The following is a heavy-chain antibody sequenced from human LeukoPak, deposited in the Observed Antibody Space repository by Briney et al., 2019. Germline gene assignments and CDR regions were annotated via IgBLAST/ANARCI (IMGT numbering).Heavy chain of an antibody. CDR3: ARASESRYYYDSSGYLNY. V-gene: IGHV3-48*03. CDR1: GFTFSSYE. J-gene: IGHJ4*02. D-gene: IGHD3-22*01. Sequence: GGSLRLSCAASGFTFSSYEMNWVRQAPGKGLEWVSYISSSGSTIYYADSVKGRFTISRDNAKNSLYLQMNSLRAEGTAVYYCARASESRYYYDSSGYLNYWGQGTLVTVSS. CDR2: ISSSGSTI.